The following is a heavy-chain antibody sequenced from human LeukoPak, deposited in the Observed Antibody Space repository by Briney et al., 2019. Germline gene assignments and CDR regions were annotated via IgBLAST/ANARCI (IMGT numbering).Heavy chain of an antibody. V-gene: IGHV1-24*01. D-gene: IGHD3-10*01. J-gene: IGHJ4*02. CDR2: FDPEDGET. Sequence: ASVKVSCKVSGYTLTELSMHWVRQAPGKGLEWMGGFDPEDGETIYAQKFQGRVTMTEDTSTDTAYMELSSLRSEDTGVYYCATGSRSVLPWFGEFDYWGQGTLVTVSS. CDR3: ATGSRSVLPWFGEFDY. CDR1: GYTLTELS.